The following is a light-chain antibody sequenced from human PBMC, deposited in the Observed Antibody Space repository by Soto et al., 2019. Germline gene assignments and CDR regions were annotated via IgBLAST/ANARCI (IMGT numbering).Light chain of an antibody. CDR2: GTS. J-gene: IGKJ5*01. V-gene: IGKV3D-20*02. Sequence: PGERATLSCRAGQSVPRSYLAWYQQKPGQAPRLLIYGTSSRATGIPDRFSGSGSGTDYTLTISRLEPEDSEVYYCQQRHMWPITFGQGTRLEIK. CDR3: QQRHMWPIT. CDR1: QSVPRSY.